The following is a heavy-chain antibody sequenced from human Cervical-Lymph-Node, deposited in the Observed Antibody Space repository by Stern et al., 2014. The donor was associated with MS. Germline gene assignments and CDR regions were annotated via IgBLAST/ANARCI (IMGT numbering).Heavy chain of an antibody. V-gene: IGHV1-69*19. Sequence: QVQLVQSGAEVKKPGSSVKLSCKTSGGTFSSFSTTWVRQAPGQGLEWLAGIIPIFETPKVAQRFQGRLTITADDSTSTVYMEVSSLRSEDTAVYYCARGPVSAVSGLDVWGQGATVTVSS. D-gene: IGHD6-25*01. CDR3: ARGPVSAVSGLDV. CDR1: GGTFSSFS. CDR2: IIPIFETP. J-gene: IGHJ6*02.